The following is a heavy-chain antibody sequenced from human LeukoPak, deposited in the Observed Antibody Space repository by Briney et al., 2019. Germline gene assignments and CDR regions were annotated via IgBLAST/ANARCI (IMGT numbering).Heavy chain of an antibody. D-gene: IGHD2-2*01. V-gene: IGHV3-23*01. CDR2: ISGSGGST. Sequence: GGSLRLSCAASGFTFSSYVMSWVPHAPGGGLEWVSAISGSGGSTYYADSAKGRFTISRDNSKNTLYLQMNSLRAEDTAVYYCAKSRWGYCSSTPYYWGQGTLVTVSS. CDR1: GFTFSSYV. CDR3: AKSRWGYCSSTPYY. J-gene: IGHJ4*02.